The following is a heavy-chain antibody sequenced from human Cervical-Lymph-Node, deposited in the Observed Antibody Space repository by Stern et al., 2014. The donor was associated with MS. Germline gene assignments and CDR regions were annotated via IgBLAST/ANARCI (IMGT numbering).Heavy chain of an antibody. D-gene: IGHD5-18*01. CDR3: AIMGTNGIDV. V-gene: IGHV1-18*01. CDR2: ISGYKGNT. Sequence: QVQLVQSGTEVKKPGASVKVSCKASGDTFGTYGVNWVRQAPGQRLEWLGWISGYKGNTNYAQRLQGRVTLTTDTSTTTADMELRSLRSDDTAVYYCAIMGTNGIDVWGQGTTVTVSS. J-gene: IGHJ6*02. CDR1: GDTFGTYG.